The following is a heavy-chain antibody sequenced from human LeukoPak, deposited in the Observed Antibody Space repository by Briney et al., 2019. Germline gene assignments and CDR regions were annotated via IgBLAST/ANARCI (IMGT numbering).Heavy chain of an antibody. V-gene: IGHV1-8*01. CDR1: GYTFTSYD. CDR2: MNPNSGNT. Sequence: ASVKVSCKASGYTFTSYDINWVRQATGQGLEWMGWMNPNSGNTGHAQKFQGRVTMTRNTSISTAYMELSSLRSEDTAVYYCARDRCSSRSCYLTITQKGYFDLWGRGTVVTVX. J-gene: IGHJ2*01. D-gene: IGHD2-2*01. CDR3: ARDRCSSRSCYLTITQKGYFDL.